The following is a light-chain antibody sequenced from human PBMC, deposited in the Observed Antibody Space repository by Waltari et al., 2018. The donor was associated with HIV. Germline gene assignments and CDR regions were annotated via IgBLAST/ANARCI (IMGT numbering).Light chain of an antibody. J-gene: IGLJ1*01. CDR1: SSDVGGYNY. V-gene: IGLV2-14*03. CDR3: SSYTSSGPYA. CDR2: DVS. Sequence: QSALTQPASVSGSPGQSITISCTGTSSDVGGYNYVSWYQQHPGKAPKLMIYDVSNRPSGVSNRFSGSKSGNTASLTISGLQAEDEADYYCSSYTSSGPYAFGTGTKVTVL.